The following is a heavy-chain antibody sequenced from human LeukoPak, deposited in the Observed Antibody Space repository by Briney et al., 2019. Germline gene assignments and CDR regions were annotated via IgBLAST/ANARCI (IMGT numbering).Heavy chain of an antibody. V-gene: IGHV3-53*01. Sequence: GGSLRLSCAASGFTVSSNYMSGVRQAPGEGLEGGSVFYSGAMTYYADSVKRRFTISRDNSKTRLYLQMNSLRAEDTAVHYCASGDGAGTTGAFDIWGQGTMVTVSS. CDR1: GFTVSSNY. D-gene: IGHD1-7*01. CDR3: ASGDGAGTTGAFDI. CDR2: FYSGAMT. J-gene: IGHJ3*02.